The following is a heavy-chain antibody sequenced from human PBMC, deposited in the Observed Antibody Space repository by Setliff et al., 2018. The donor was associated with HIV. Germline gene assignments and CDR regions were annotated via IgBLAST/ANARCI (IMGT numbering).Heavy chain of an antibody. V-gene: IGHV3-23*01. CDR1: RFILSSYV. CDR3: ASAGAWQRNALDI. J-gene: IGHJ3*02. D-gene: IGHD5-12*01. Sequence: PGGSLRLSCAASRFILSSYVMSWVRQAPGKGLEWVSGISGSGGSTYYADSVKGRFTISRDNSKNMLYMELSSLRSEDTAVYYCASAGAWQRNALDIWGQGTMVTVSS. CDR2: ISGSGGST.